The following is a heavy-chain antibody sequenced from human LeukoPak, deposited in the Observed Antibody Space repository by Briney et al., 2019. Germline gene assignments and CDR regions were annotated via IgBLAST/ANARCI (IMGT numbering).Heavy chain of an antibody. CDR1: GFTFSSSW. CDR3: ARDPHFYGSGSLGYWFDP. J-gene: IGHJ5*02. V-gene: IGHV3-74*01. Sequence: PGGSLRLSCAASGFTFSSSWMHWVRQARGQGLVWISRINSDRGSTSYADSVKGRFTITRDNAKNTLYLQMNSLRAEDAAVYYCARDPHFYGSGSLGYWFDPWGQGTLVTVSS. CDR2: INSDRGST. D-gene: IGHD3-10*01.